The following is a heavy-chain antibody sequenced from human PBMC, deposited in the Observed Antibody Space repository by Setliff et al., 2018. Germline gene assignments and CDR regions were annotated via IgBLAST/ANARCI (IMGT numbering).Heavy chain of an antibody. Sequence: PGGSLRLSCTASGFTFSSYAMSWVRQAPGKGLEWVSSIGDSGNSAYYADSVKGRFTISRDNSKNTVYVQMNSLRVEDTAVYYCAKDGGGTYYSRSDYWGQGTLVTVSS. J-gene: IGHJ4*02. V-gene: IGHV3-23*01. CDR2: IGDSGNSA. CDR3: AKDGGGTYYSRSDY. D-gene: IGHD1-26*01. CDR1: GFTFSSYA.